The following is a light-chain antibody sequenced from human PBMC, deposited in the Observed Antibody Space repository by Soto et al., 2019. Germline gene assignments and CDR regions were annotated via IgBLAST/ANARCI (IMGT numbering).Light chain of an antibody. CDR2: DAS. CDR3: QQRSNWPLT. Sequence: ETVLTQSPATLSLSPGERATLSCRASQSVSSYLAWYQQKPGQAPRLLISDASNRATGIPARFSGSGSGTDLTLNISSLEPEDFAVYYCQQRSNWPLTFGGGTKVEIK. CDR1: QSVSSY. V-gene: IGKV3-11*01. J-gene: IGKJ4*01.